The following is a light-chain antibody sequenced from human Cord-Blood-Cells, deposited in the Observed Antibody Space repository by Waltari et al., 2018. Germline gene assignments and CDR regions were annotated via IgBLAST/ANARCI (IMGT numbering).Light chain of an antibody. CDR2: WAS. Sequence: DIVMTQPPDSLAVSLGERATINCKSSQSVLYSSNNKKYLAWYQQKPGQPPKLLIYWASTRESGVPDRFSGSGSGTDFTLTISSLQAEDVAVYYCQQYYSTPPTFGQGTKVEIK. J-gene: IGKJ1*01. CDR1: QSVLYSSNNKKY. V-gene: IGKV4-1*01. CDR3: QQYYSTPPT.